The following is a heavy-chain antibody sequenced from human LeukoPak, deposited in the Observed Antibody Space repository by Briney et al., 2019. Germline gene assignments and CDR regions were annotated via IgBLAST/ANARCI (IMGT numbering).Heavy chain of an antibody. CDR3: ARDGASYYYGSGSQMGLMGAIDY. J-gene: IGHJ4*02. D-gene: IGHD3-10*01. CDR2: ISAYNGNT. CDR1: GYTFTGYY. Sequence: PGASVKVSCKASGYTFTGYYMHWVQQAPGQGLEWIGWISAYNGNTNYAQKLQGRVTMTTDTSTSTAYMELRSLRSDDTAVYYCARDGASYYYGSGSQMGLMGAIDYWGQGTLVTVSS. V-gene: IGHV1-18*04.